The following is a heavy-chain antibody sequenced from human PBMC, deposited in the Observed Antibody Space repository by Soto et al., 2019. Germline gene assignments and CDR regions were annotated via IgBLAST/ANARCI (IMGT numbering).Heavy chain of an antibody. CDR3: ARGGPRYYYGMDV. V-gene: IGHV3-66*01. J-gene: IGHJ6*02. Sequence: PGGSLRLSCAASGFIVSSNYMSWVRQAPGKGLEWVSVIYSGGSTYYADSVKGRFTISRDNSKNTLYLQMNSLRAEDTAVYYCARGGPRYYYGMDVWGQGTTVTVSS. CDR2: IYSGGST. CDR1: GFIVSSNY.